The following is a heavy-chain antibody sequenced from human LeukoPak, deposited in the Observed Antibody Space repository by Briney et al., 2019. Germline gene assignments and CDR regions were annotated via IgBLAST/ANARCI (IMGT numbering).Heavy chain of an antibody. Sequence: SETLSLTCTVSGGSISSYYWSWIRQPAGKGLEWIGRIYTSGGTNYNPSLKSRVTMTVDTSKNQFSLKLSSVTAADTAVYYCARGGGGSGSDFPFDYWGQGTLVTVSS. J-gene: IGHJ4*02. CDR2: IYTSGGT. D-gene: IGHD3-10*01. CDR1: GGSISSYY. V-gene: IGHV4-4*07. CDR3: ARGGGGSGSDFPFDY.